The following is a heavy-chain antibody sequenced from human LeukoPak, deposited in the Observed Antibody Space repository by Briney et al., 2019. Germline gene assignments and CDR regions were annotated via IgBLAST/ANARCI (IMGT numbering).Heavy chain of an antibody. CDR3: ARRHPDCSGGSCYWFDP. Sequence: ASVKVSCKASGYTFTSYDINWVRQATAQGLEWMGWMNPNSGNTGSAQTSHGRVTMTRNTSISTAYMELRSLRSEDTAVYYCARRHPDCSGGSCYWFDPWGQGTLVTVSS. D-gene: IGHD2-15*01. CDR2: MNPNSGNT. V-gene: IGHV1-8*01. CDR1: GYTFTSYD. J-gene: IGHJ5*02.